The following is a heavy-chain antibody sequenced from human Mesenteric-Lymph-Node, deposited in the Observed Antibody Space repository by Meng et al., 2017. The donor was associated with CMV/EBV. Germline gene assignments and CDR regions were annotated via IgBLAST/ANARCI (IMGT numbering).Heavy chain of an antibody. V-gene: IGHV3-7*03. CDR3: AVYSDYGSFDY. J-gene: IGHJ4*02. D-gene: IGHD4/OR15-4a*01. Sequence: GESLKISCEASGFTFSRYWMSWVRQAPGKGLEWVANIKEDGSDKHSMDSVKGRFTISRENAKNTLYLQMNSLRAEDTAKYYCAVYSDYGSFDYWGQGTLVTVSS. CDR1: GFTFSRYW. CDR2: IKEDGSDK.